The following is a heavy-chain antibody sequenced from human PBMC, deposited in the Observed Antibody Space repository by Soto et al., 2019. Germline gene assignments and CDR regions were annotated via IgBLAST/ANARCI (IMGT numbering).Heavy chain of an antibody. CDR3: ARLVVVAPVANA. CDR1: GSSIIYNSYY. J-gene: IGHJ5*02. V-gene: IGHV4-39*02. Sequence: PSETLSLTCSVSGSSIIYNSYYFVWIRQPPGKGLEWVGGIFYTGTTYYSPSLKDRVTISVDTSKNSFSLNLTSVTAADTAVYFCARLVVVAPVANAWGQGTLVTVSS. D-gene: IGHD2-2*01. CDR2: IFYTGTT.